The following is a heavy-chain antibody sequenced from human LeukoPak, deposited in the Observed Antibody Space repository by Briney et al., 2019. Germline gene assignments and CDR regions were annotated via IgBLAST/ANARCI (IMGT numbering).Heavy chain of an antibody. J-gene: IGHJ4*02. CDR1: GGSISSYY. V-gene: IGHV4-59*01. D-gene: IGHD2-15*01. CDR2: IYYSGST. Sequence: PSETLSLTCTVSGGSISSYYWSWIRQPPGKGLEWIGYIYYSGSTNYNPSLKSRVTISVDTSKNQFSLKLSSVTAADTAVYYCARAYGYCSGNSCYLPRWGQGTLVTVSS. CDR3: ARAYGYCSGNSCYLPR.